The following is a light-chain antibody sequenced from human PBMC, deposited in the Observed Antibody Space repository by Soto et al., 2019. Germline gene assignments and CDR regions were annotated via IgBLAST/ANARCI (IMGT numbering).Light chain of an antibody. V-gene: IGLV2-14*01. CDR2: DVS. CDR1: RSDVGAYNY. J-gene: IGLJ2*01. CDR3: SSYTTSDTVV. Sequence: QSALTQPASVSGSPGQSITISCTGTRSDVGAYNYVSWYQQHPGKAPKLIIYDVSNRPSGVSNRFSGSKSGNTASLTISGLQAEDEADYYCSSYTTSDTVVFGGGTKLTVL.